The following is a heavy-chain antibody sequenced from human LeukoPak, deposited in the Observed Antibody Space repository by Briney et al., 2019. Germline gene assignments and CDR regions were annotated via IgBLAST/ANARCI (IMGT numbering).Heavy chain of an antibody. CDR3: ARNGWLGTYYYYGMDV. J-gene: IGHJ6*02. Sequence: PGRSLRLSCAASGFTFSSNGMHWVRQAPGKGLEWVAVIWYDGSNKYYADSVKGRFTISRDNSKNTLYLQMNSLRAEDTAVYYCARNGWLGTYYYYGMDVWGQGTTVTVSS. D-gene: IGHD6-19*01. V-gene: IGHV3-33*01. CDR2: IWYDGSNK. CDR1: GFTFSSNG.